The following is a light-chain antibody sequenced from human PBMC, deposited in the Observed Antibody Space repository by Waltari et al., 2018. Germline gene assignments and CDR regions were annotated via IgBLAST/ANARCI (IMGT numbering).Light chain of an antibody. J-gene: IGKJ1*01. CDR2: GAS. CDR3: QQYGRSLWT. V-gene: IGKV3-20*01. Sequence: EIVLTQSPGPLSLSPGARSILSCRASQSVSSGYLAWYQQKPGQAPRLLMYGASNRATGIPDRFSGSGSGTDFTLTISRLEPEDFAVYYCQQYGRSLWTFGQGTKVETK. CDR1: QSVSSGY.